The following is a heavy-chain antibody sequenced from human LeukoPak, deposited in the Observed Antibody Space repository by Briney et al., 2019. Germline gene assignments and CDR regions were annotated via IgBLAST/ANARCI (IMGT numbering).Heavy chain of an antibody. V-gene: IGHV4-30-2*01. CDR3: ARETRYCGGGSCYSGMDV. J-gene: IGHJ6*02. CDR2: IYHSGST. D-gene: IGHD2-15*01. Sequence: SETLSLTCAVSGDSIRSEGYSWSWIRQPPGKGLEWIGYIYHSGSTYYNPSLKSRVTISVDRSKNQFSLNLSSVTAADTAVHYCARETRYCGGGSCYSGMDVWGQGTTVTVSS. CDR1: GDSIRSEGYS.